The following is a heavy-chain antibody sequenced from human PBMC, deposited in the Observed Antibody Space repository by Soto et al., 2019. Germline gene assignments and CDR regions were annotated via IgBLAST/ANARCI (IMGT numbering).Heavy chain of an antibody. D-gene: IGHD6-6*01. CDR3: ARRGGSSSGYYYYAMDV. CDR2: VYSNGDT. V-gene: IGHV4-31*03. CDR1: SDSMNSGGYY. J-gene: IGHJ6*02. Sequence: SETLSLTCSVSSDSMNSGGYYWSWIRQHPGKGLEWIGYVYSNGDTYYNPSLKSRVTISVDTSKNQFSLNLTSVTAADTAVYYCARRGGSSSGYYYYAMDVWGQGTTVTVS.